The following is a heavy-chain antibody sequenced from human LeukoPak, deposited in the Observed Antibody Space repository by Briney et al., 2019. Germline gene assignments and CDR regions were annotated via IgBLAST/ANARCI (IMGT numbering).Heavy chain of an antibody. V-gene: IGHV4-59*08. CDR3: ARHDGTFHGFDI. J-gene: IGHJ3*02. Sequence: SETLSLTCTVSGGSISSYYWSWIRQPPGKGLEWIGYIYYSGSTNYNPSLKSRLTISVETSKSQFSLRLSSVTAADTAVYYCARHDGTFHGFDIWGQGTVVTVSS. CDR1: GGSISSYY. D-gene: IGHD2/OR15-2a*01. CDR2: IYYSGST.